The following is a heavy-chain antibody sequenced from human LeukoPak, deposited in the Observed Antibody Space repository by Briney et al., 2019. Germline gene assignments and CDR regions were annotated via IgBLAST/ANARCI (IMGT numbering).Heavy chain of an antibody. CDR1: GFSISDYW. J-gene: IGHJ4*02. D-gene: IGHD3-10*01. V-gene: IGHV3-15*01. Sequence: PGGSLRLSCAASGFSISDYWMRWVRQAPGKGLEWVARVKSRSAGETTDYAAPVKGRFTISRDDSKNTLYLQMNSLKTEDTAVYYCTLIQGWGSGSYYRDFWGQGTLVTVSS. CDR3: TLIQGWGSGSYYRDF. CDR2: VKSRSAGETT.